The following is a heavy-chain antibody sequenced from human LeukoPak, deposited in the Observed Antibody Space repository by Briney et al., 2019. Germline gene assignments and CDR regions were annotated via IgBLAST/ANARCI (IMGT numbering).Heavy chain of an antibody. Sequence: GGSLRLSCAASGFAFSSYEMIWVRQAPGKGLEWVSYIRSSGSTTYYADSVKGRFIISRDNAKNSLYLQMNSLRAEDTAVYYCARDFGRWYFDYWGQGTLVTVSS. D-gene: IGHD4-23*01. V-gene: IGHV3-48*03. CDR3: ARDFGRWYFDY. J-gene: IGHJ4*02. CDR1: GFAFSSYE. CDR2: IRSSGSTT.